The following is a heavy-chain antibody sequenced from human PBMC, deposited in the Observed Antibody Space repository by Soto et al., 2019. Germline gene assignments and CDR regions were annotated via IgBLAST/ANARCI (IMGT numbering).Heavy chain of an antibody. V-gene: IGHV1-18*01. J-gene: IGHJ6*02. CDR3: ARDGVDTATGYYYGMDV. CDR2: ISAYNGNT. Sequence: QVQLVQSGAEVKKPGASVKVSCKASGYTFTSYGISWVRQAPGQGLEWMGWISAYNGNTNYAQKLQGRVTMTTDTSXSXXDMELRSLRSDDTAVYYCARDGVDTATGYYYGMDVWGQGTTVTVSS. D-gene: IGHD5-18*01. CDR1: GYTFTSYG.